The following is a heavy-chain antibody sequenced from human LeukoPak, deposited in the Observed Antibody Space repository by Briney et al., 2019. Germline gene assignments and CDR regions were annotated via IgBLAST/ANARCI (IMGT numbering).Heavy chain of an antibody. D-gene: IGHD1-14*01. V-gene: IGHV6-1*01. J-gene: IGHJ4*02. Sequence: SQTLSLTCAISGDSVSSDSATWNWIRQFPSRGLEWLGGTYYRSKWFDRYAISVKGRININRDTSKNQFSLHLNSVTPDDTAVYYCVRDLLPDRADSDYWGQGTLVTVSS. CDR2: TYYRSKWFD. CDR3: VRDLLPDRADSDY. CDR1: GDSVSSDSAT.